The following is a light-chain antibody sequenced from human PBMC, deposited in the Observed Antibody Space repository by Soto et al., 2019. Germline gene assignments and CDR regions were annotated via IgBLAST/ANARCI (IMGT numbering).Light chain of an antibody. CDR1: SSDIGTYNY. Sequence: QSALTQPASVSGSPGQSITISCTGTSSDIGTYNYVSWYQQHPGKAPKLMIFEVSNRPSGVSYRFSGSKSDNTASLTISGLQAEDEADYYCCSYKRSNTYVLGTGTKV. V-gene: IGLV2-14*01. CDR3: CSYKRSNTYV. J-gene: IGLJ1*01. CDR2: EVS.